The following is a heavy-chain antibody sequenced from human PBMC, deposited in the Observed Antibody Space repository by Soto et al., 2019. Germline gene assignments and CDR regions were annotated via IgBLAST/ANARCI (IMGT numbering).Heavy chain of an antibody. D-gene: IGHD4-17*01. CDR1: GGTFSSYA. J-gene: IGHJ2*01. Sequence: QVQLVQSGAEVKKPGSSVKVSCKASGGTFSSYAISWVRQAPGQGLEWMGGIIPIFGTANYAQKFQGRVTITADESTSTAYMELSSLRSEDTAVYYCARVGEEDDYGDYAYWYFDLWGRGTLVTVSS. V-gene: IGHV1-69*12. CDR2: IIPIFGTA. CDR3: ARVGEEDDYGDYAYWYFDL.